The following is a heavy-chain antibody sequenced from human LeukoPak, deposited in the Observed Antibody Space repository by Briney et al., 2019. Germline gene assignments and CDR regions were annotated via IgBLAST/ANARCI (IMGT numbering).Heavy chain of an antibody. V-gene: IGHV3-30*02. J-gene: IGHJ4*02. D-gene: IGHD3-3*01. Sequence: GGSLRLSCAASGFTFSSYSMHWVRQAPGKGLESVVFIRYDGSNKYYADPAKGRFTISRDNSKNTLYLQMNSLRAEDTAVYYCAKAFGVVIFSADYWGQGTLVTISS. CDR3: AKAFGVVIFSADY. CDR2: IRYDGSNK. CDR1: GFTFSSYS.